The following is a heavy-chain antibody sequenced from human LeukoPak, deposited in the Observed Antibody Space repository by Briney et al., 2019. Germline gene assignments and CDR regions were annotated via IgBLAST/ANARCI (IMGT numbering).Heavy chain of an antibody. Sequence: SQTLSLTCAVSGGSISSGGYSWSWIRQPPGKGLEWIGYIYHSGSTYYNPSLKSRVTISVDRSKNQFSLKLSSVTAADTAVHYCARDLWAARNAFDIWGQGTMVTVSS. CDR1: GGSISSGGYS. D-gene: IGHD2-15*01. CDR2: IYHSGST. CDR3: ARDLWAARNAFDI. J-gene: IGHJ3*02. V-gene: IGHV4-30-2*01.